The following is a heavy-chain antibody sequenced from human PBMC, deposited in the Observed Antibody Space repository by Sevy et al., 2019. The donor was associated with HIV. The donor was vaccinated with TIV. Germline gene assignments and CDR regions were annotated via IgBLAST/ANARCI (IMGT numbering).Heavy chain of an antibody. CDR2: IFPGDSDT. CDR3: AGKSPVNYDFYHDAFDI. J-gene: IGHJ3*02. D-gene: IGHD3-3*01. Sequence: GESLKISCKGSGYSFTSYWIGWVRQMPGKGLEWMGIIFPGDSDTRYRPSIHGQVTISADKSFSTAYLQWSSLQASETTMYYCAGKSPVNYDFYHDAFDIWGQGTMVTVSS. CDR1: GYSFTSYW. V-gene: IGHV5-51*01.